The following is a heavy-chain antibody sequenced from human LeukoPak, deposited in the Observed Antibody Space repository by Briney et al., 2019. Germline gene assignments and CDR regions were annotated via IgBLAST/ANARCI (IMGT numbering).Heavy chain of an antibody. CDR3: ARDLCTVTTCDNWFDP. CDR2: ISYDGSNK. CDR1: GFTFSSHG. J-gene: IGHJ5*02. Sequence: GSLRLSCAASGFTFSSHGMHWVRQAPGKGLEWVAVISYDGSNKYYADSVKGRFTISRDNSKNTLYLQMNSLRAEDTAVYYCARDLCTVTTCDNWFDPWGQGTLATVSS. V-gene: IGHV3-30*03. D-gene: IGHD4-17*01.